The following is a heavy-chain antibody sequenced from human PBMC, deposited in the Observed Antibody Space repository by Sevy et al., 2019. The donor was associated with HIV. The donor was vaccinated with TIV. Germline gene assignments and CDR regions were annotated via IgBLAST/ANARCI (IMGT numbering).Heavy chain of an antibody. J-gene: IGHJ4*02. V-gene: IGHV3-21*01. CDR3: ARGLYYDYVCGSYRNFDY. CDR2: ISSSSSYI. D-gene: IGHD3-16*02. Sequence: GGSLRLSCAASGFTFSSYSMNWVRQAPGKGLEWVSSISSSSSYIYYADSVKGGFTISRDNARNSLYLQMNSLRAEDSVVYYCARGLYYDYVCGSYRNFDYWGQGILATVSS. CDR1: GFTFSSYS.